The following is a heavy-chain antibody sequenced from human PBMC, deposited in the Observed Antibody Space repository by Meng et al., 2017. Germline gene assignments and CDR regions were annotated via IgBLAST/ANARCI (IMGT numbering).Heavy chain of an antibody. V-gene: IGHV4-34*01. J-gene: IGHJ4*02. D-gene: IGHD5/OR15-5a*01. Sequence: LKRWGAVAVKPVGSLIHAWAFHGGSSSGFYRSLFSQPPGNGLELNGEINHSGRPNYNPSLKRRDTISLDTSQNQFSLKLSSVTAADTAVYYCARGVRLYDYWGQGTLVTVSS. CDR1: GGSSSGFY. CDR2: INHSGRP. CDR3: ARGVRLYDY.